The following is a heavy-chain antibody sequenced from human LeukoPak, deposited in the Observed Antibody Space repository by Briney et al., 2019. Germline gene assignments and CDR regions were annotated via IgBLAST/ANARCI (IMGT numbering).Heavy chain of an antibody. Sequence: PSETLSLTCAVSGGSISSSNWRSWVRQPPGKGLEWIGEIYHSGSTNYNPSLKSRVTISVDKSKNQFSLKLSSVTAADTAVYYCARFMRDGYNSLYFDLWGRGTLVTVSS. D-gene: IGHD5-24*01. CDR2: IYHSGST. J-gene: IGHJ2*01. V-gene: IGHV4-4*02. CDR1: GGSISSSNW. CDR3: ARFMRDGYNSLYFDL.